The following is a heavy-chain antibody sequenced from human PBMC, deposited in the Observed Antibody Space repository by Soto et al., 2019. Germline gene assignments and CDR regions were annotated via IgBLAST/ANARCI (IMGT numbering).Heavy chain of an antibody. V-gene: IGHV1-18*04. CDR2: ISAYNGNT. J-gene: IGHJ4*02. D-gene: IGHD2-2*01. Sequence: QVQLVQSGAEVKKPGASVKVSCKASGYTFTSYGISWVRQAPGQGLEWMGWISAYNGNTNYAQKLQCRVTMTTDTSTSTAYMELRSLRSDDTAVYYCARDQTRYCSSTSCYPGGYWGQGTLVTVSS. CDR3: ARDQTRYCSSTSCYPGGY. CDR1: GYTFTSYG.